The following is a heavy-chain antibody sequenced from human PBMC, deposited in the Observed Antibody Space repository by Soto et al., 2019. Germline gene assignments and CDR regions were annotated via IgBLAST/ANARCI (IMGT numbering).Heavy chain of an antibody. CDR2: ISFDGTAK. J-gene: IGHJ5*02. V-gene: IGHV3-30*03. Sequence: GGSLRLSCVASGFTFNRYGMHWVRQAPGKGLEWVAEISFDGTAKYYAESVKGRFTVSRDNGNNTLHLEMNSLGAKDAAVYFCATGRSTRFDPWGQGTLVTVSS. D-gene: IGHD1-1*01. CDR3: ATGRSTRFDP. CDR1: GFTFNRYG.